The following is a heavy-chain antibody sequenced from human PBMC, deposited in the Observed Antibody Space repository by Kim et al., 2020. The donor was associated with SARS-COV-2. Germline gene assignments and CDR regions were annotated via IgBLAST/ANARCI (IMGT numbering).Heavy chain of an antibody. J-gene: IGHJ4*02. CDR3: ARVLAAAGWVDY. CDR2: INHSGST. V-gene: IGHV4-34*01. Sequence: SETLSLTCAVYGGSFSGYYWSWIRQPPGKGLEWIGEINHSGSTNYNPSLKSRVTISVDTSKNQFSLKLSSVTAADTAVYYCARVLAAAGWVDYWGQGTLVTVSS. CDR1: GGSFSGYY. D-gene: IGHD6-13*01.